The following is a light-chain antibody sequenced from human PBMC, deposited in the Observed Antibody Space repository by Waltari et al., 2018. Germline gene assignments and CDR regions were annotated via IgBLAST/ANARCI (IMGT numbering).Light chain of an antibody. V-gene: IGLV1-40*01. Sequence: QSGLTQPPSVSGAAGQRVIISCTGTSSNLGSNYHVHWYQQFPGTAPKVLIYSNENRPSGIPARFSASKSGTSASLTSTGLQTEDEADYYCQSYDNNLRAWVFGGGTKVTVL. CDR3: QSYDNNLRAWV. CDR1: SSNLGSNYH. CDR2: SNE. J-gene: IGLJ3*02.